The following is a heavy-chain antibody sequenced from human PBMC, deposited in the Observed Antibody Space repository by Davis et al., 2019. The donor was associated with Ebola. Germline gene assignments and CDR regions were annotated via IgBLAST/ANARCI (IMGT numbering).Heavy chain of an antibody. Sequence: PPHPLSLTCATPRDSVPSNSPARNSIRPSPSRGLEWPRTTYYRSKWYNDYAVSVKSRITINPDTSKNQFSLQLNSVTPEDTAVYYCARAHRYSGFEYYYGMDVWGQGTTVTVSS. V-gene: IGHV6-1*01. J-gene: IGHJ6*02. CDR1: RDSVPSNSPA. CDR2: TYYRSKWYN. CDR3: ARAHRYSGFEYYYGMDV. D-gene: IGHD5-12*01.